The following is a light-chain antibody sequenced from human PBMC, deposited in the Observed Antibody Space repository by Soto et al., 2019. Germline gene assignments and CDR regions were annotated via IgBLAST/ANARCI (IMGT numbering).Light chain of an antibody. Sequence: EIVLTQSPATLSLSPGERATLSCRASQSVSNYLAWYQQKPGQAPRLLIYDASNRATGIPARFSGSGSGTDFTLTISSLEPSDFALYYCQQRSNWPRFTFGQGTKVEIK. CDR2: DAS. CDR1: QSVSNY. V-gene: IGKV3-11*01. CDR3: QQRSNWPRFT. J-gene: IGKJ2*01.